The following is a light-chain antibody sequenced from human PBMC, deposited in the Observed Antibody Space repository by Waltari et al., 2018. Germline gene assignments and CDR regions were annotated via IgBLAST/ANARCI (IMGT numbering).Light chain of an antibody. CDR3: QQRRNWPLT. CDR2: DAS. Sequence: EIVVTPFPAILSLSPGAPAHLAGRACPSVGTYLAWYQLRPGQSPRLPIYDASYRATGIPARFSGSGSETDFTLTISSVQPEDFAVYYCQQRRNWPLTFGGGTRVQI. J-gene: IGKJ4*01. CDR1: PSVGTY. V-gene: IGKV3-11*01.